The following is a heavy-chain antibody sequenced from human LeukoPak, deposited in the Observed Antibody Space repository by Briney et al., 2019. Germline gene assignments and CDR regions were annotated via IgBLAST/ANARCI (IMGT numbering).Heavy chain of an antibody. V-gene: IGHV4-38-2*02. CDR3: ARDPSGSCYFDY. Sequence: SETLSLTCTVSGYSISSGYYWGWLRQPPGKGLEWIGSIYHSGITYYNPSLKSRVTISEDTSKNQFSLKLSSVTAADTAVYYCARDPSGSCYFDYWGQGTLVTVSS. D-gene: IGHD1-26*01. CDR2: IYHSGIT. J-gene: IGHJ4*02. CDR1: GYSISSGYY.